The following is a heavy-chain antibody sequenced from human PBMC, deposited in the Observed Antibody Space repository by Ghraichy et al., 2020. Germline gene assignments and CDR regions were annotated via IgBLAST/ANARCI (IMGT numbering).Heavy chain of an antibody. CDR2: IYYSGST. CDR1: GGSISSYY. J-gene: IGHJ5*02. D-gene: IGHD6-13*01. Sequence: ESLNISCTVSGGSISSYYWSWIRQPPGKGLEWIGYIYYSGSTNYNPSLKSRVTISVDTSKNQFSLKLSSVTAADTAVYYCASGVDSSSWFNWCDPWGQGTLVTVSS. CDR3: ASGVDSSSWFNWCDP. V-gene: IGHV4-59*01.